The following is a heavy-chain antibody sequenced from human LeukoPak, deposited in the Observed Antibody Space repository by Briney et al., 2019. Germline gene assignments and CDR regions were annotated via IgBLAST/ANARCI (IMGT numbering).Heavy chain of an antibody. CDR3: ASWYYYDSSGYYYDY. D-gene: IGHD3-22*01. Sequence: GGSLRLSCAASGFTFSSYAMHWVRQAPGKGLEWVTVIYSGGSTYYADSVKGRFTISRDNSKNTLYLQMNSLRAEDTAVYYCASWYYYDSSGYYYDYWGQGTLVTVSS. V-gene: IGHV3-53*01. J-gene: IGHJ4*02. CDR1: GFTFSSYA. CDR2: IYSGGST.